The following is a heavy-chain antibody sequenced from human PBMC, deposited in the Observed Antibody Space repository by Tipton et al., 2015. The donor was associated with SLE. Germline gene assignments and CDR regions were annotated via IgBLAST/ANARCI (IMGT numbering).Heavy chain of an antibody. J-gene: IGHJ4*02. Sequence: TLSLTCTVSGGSISSSSYYWGWIRQPPGKGLEWIGWSYYSGSTYYNPSLKSRVTISVDTSKNQFSLKLSSVTAADTAVYYCARDRDDSSGLYYFDYWGQGTLVTVSS. V-gene: IGHV4-39*07. CDR3: ARDRDDSSGLYYFDY. CDR1: GGSISSSSYY. CDR2: SYYSGST. D-gene: IGHD3-22*01.